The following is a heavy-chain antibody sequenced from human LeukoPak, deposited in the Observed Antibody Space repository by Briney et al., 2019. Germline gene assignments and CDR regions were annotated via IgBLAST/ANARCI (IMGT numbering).Heavy chain of an antibody. J-gene: IGHJ3*02. CDR2: IIPIFGTA. CDR3: ARLHRYCSGGSCFSDAFDI. V-gene: IGHV1-69*13. CDR1: GGTFSSYA. Sequence: SVKVSCKASGGTFSSYAISWVRQAPGQGLEWMGGIIPIFGTANYAQKFQGRVTITADESTSTAYMELSSLRSEDTAVYYCARLHRYCSGGSCFSDAFDIWGQGTMVTVSS. D-gene: IGHD2-15*01.